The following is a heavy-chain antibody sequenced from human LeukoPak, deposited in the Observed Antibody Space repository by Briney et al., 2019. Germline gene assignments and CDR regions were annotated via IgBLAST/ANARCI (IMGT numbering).Heavy chain of an antibody. V-gene: IGHV4-39*07. J-gene: IGHJ5*01. D-gene: IGHD2-21*01. Sequence: SETLSLTCNVSGDSIGRSTYYWGWVRQTPEKGLEWIGSIFYNGRTYYTPFLQSRVIMSFDTSKNQFSLRLTSVTAADTVVYYCARQVAVVEPTDPNWFDSWGQGTLVTVSS. CDR3: ARQVAVVEPTDPNWFDS. CDR1: GDSIGRSTYY. CDR2: IFYNGRT.